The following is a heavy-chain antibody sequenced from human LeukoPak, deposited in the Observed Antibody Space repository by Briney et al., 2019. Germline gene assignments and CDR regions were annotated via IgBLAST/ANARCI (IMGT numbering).Heavy chain of an antibody. D-gene: IGHD3-10*01. CDR1: GFTFSSYA. CDR3: ARPSMVRGVRGWFDP. Sequence: GGSLRLSCAASGFTFSSYAMSWVRQAPGKGLEWVSAISGSGGSTYYADSVKGRFTISRDNSKNTLYLQMNRLRAEDTAVYYCARPSMVRGVRGWFDPWGQGTLVTVSS. V-gene: IGHV3-23*01. J-gene: IGHJ5*02. CDR2: ISGSGGST.